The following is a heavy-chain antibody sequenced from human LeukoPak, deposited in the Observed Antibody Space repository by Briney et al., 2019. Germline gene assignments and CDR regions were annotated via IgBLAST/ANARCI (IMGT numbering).Heavy chain of an antibody. D-gene: IGHD3-16*02. CDR2: ISSSSSTI. Sequence: GGSLRLSCAASGFTFSSYSMNWVRQAPGKGLEWASYISSSSSTIYYADSVKGRFTISRDSAKNSLYLQMNSLRAEDTAVYYCAREGPTATDDYVWGSYRFFDYWGQGTLVTVSS. V-gene: IGHV3-48*04. CDR3: AREGPTATDDYVWGSYRFFDY. CDR1: GFTFSSYS. J-gene: IGHJ4*02.